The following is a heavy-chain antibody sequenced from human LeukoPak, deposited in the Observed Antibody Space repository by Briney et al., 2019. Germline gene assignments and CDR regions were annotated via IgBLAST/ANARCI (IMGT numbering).Heavy chain of an antibody. CDR2: IKDNGREQ. CDR3: AKVYRYYDSSCQH. Sequence: PGGSLRLSCTASGFTFSNSWMNWVRQAPGKGLEWVANIKDNGREQYYLDSVKGRFTISRDNSKNSLYLQMNSLRTEDTASYYCAKVYRYYDSSCQHWGQGTLVTVSS. J-gene: IGHJ1*01. V-gene: IGHV3-7*05. D-gene: IGHD3-22*01. CDR1: GFTFSNSW.